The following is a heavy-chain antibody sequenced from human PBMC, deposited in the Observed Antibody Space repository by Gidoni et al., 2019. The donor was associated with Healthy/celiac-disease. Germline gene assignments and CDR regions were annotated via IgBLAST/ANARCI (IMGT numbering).Heavy chain of an antibody. Sequence: QVQLQESGQGLVKPSETLSLTCTVSGGSISSYYWTWIRQPPGKGLEWIGYIYYSGSTNYNPSLKSRVTISVDTSKNQFSLKLCSVTSADTAVYYCARDWTISGYYYYGMDVWGQGTTVTVSS. CDR3: ARDWTISGYYYYGMDV. CDR2: IYYSGST. V-gene: IGHV4-59*01. J-gene: IGHJ6*02. CDR1: GGSISSYY. D-gene: IGHD3-10*02.